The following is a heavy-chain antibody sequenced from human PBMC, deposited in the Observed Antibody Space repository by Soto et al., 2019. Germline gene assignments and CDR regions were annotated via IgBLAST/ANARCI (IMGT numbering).Heavy chain of an antibody. Sequence: LSLTCAVYGGSFSGYYWSWIRQPPGKGLEWIGEINHSGSTNYNPSLKSRVTISVDTSRNQFSLKLSSVTAADTAVYYCARGSANYYDSSGYYYFDYWGQGTLVTVSS. V-gene: IGHV4-34*01. CDR3: ARGSANYYDSSGYYYFDY. CDR1: GGSFSGYY. D-gene: IGHD3-22*01. J-gene: IGHJ4*02. CDR2: INHSGST.